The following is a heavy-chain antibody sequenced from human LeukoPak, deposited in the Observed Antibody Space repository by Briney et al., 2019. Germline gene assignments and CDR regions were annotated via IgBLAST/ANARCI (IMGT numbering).Heavy chain of an antibody. CDR2: IYTDGST. D-gene: IGHD2-15*01. V-gene: IGHV3-53*05. Sequence: GGSLILSCAASGFTVSSKYMSWVRQAPGKGLEWVSIIYTDGSTYYADSVEGRFTISRDNSKNTLYLQMNSLRAEDTAVYYCAKDRISEETYNWFDPWGQGTLVTVSS. CDR1: GFTVSSKY. CDR3: AKDRISEETYNWFDP. J-gene: IGHJ5*02.